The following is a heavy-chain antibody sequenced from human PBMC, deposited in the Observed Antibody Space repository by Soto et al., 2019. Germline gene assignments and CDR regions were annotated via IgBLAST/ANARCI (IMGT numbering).Heavy chain of an antibody. V-gene: IGHV3-15*07. CDR1: GFTFSNAW. J-gene: IGHJ4*02. CDR2: IKSKTDGGTT. CDR3: TIQNARGVPDY. Sequence: PGGSLRLSCAASGFTFSNAWMNWVRQAPGKGLEWVGRIKSKTDGGTTDYAAPVKGGFTISRDDSKNTLYLQMNSLKTEDTAVYYCTIQNARGVPDYWGQGTLVTVSS. D-gene: IGHD3-10*01.